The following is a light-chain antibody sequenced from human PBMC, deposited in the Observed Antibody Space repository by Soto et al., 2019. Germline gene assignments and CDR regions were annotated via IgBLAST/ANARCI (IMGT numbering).Light chain of an antibody. J-gene: IGLJ1*01. CDR3: SSYTSSSTYV. CDR2: EVS. Sequence: QSVLTQPPSVSGSPGQSVTSSCTGTSSDVGSYNRVSWYQQSPGTAPKLMIYEVSNRPSGVPDRFSGSKSDNTASLTISGLQAEDEADYYCSSYTSSSTYVFGTGTKVTVL. V-gene: IGLV2-18*02. CDR1: SSDVGSYNR.